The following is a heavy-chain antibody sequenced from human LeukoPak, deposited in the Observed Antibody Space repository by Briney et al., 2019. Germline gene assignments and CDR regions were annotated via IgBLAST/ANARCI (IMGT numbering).Heavy chain of an antibody. CDR2: IHFSGST. CDR1: GSSISGYY. V-gene: IGHV4-59*01. Sequence: SETLSLTSTGSGSSISGYYWSWIRQPPGKGLECIGYIHFSGSTYYNPSLKSRVTISVDTSKNQFSLKVRSGTATDTALYYCARVLKASNSGYYSDYWGPGTLVTVSS. J-gene: IGHJ4*02. CDR3: ARVLKASNSGYYSDY. D-gene: IGHD3-10*01.